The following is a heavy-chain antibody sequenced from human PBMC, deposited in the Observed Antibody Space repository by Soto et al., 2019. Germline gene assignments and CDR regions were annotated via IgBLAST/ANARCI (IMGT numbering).Heavy chain of an antibody. Sequence: QVQLVESGGGVVQPGRSLRLSCAASGFTLSSDDMHWFRQAPGKGLEWVAVMSSDGSNQYYADSVKGRFTISRDNSKSTLYLQMNSLGPEDTAVYYCAKGGWYTSSSRSDCWGQGTLVTVSS. V-gene: IGHV3-30*18. D-gene: IGHD6-6*01. CDR1: GFTLSSDD. CDR2: MSSDGSNQ. CDR3: AKGGWYTSSSRSDC. J-gene: IGHJ4*02.